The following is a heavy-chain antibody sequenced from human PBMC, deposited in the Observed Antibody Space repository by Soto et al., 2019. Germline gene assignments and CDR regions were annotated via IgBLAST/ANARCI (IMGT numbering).Heavy chain of an antibody. CDR1: GGSIGSSSYY. CDR3: ASIAAPGTTHFDF. J-gene: IGHJ4*02. CDR2: IYYSGNT. Sequence: QLQLQESGPGLLRPSETLSLTCTVSGGSIGSSSYYWGWIRQSPGKGLEWIGNIYYSGNTLYNPSVKSRVTTSVHTSKNQFYLLLSPVTAADTAIFYCASIAAPGTTHFDFWGQGTLLTVSS. D-gene: IGHD6-13*01. V-gene: IGHV4-39*01.